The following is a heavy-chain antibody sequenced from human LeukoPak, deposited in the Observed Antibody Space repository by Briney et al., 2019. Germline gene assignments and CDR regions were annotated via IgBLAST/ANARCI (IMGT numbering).Heavy chain of an antibody. J-gene: IGHJ4*02. CDR2: IKQDGSEK. Sequence: GRSLRLSCAASGFTFSRYWMSWARQAPRKGREWVANIKQDGSEKYYVDSVKGRFTISRDNAKNSLYLLRNSLRAEDTAVYYCAREEEYYDFWSGYSNWGQGTLVTVSS. CDR3: AREEEYYDFWSGYSN. V-gene: IGHV3-7*01. D-gene: IGHD3-3*01. CDR1: GFTFSRYW.